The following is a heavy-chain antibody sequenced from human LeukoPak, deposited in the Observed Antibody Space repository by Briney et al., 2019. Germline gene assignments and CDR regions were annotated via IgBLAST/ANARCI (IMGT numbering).Heavy chain of an antibody. Sequence: GGSLRLSCAASGFTVSSSYMEWVRQAPGKGLEWVSVIYSGGGTYYADSVKGRFTISRDNSKNTLYLQMNSVRVEDTAVYYCARGGPVGFWGQGTLVTVSS. J-gene: IGHJ4*02. V-gene: IGHV3-53*01. D-gene: IGHD3-16*01. CDR3: ARGGPVGF. CDR1: GFTVSSSY. CDR2: IYSGGGT.